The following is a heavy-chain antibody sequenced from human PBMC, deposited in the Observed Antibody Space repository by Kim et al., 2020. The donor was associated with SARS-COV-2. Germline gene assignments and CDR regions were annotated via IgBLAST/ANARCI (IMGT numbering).Heavy chain of an antibody. CDR2: IKSKVDGGTT. CDR1: GFTFSSAW. D-gene: IGHD3-10*01. J-gene: IGHJ4*02. CDR3: ATEFYRFGYNN. Sequence: GGSLRLSCVSSGFTFSSAWMTWVRQVPGKGLEWVGHIKSKVDGGTTDYNTPVQGRFTISRDDSKNTVYLQMNSLRTEDTGVYFCATEFYRFGYNNWGQGT. V-gene: IGHV3-15*01.